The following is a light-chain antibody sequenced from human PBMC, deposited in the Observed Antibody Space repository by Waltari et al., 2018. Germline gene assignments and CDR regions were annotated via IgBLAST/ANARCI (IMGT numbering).Light chain of an antibody. CDR2: GVS. Sequence: QSALTQPASVSGSPGQSITISCTGTSSDIGGYKHVSWYQQHPGKAPKLMIYGVSNRPSGVSSRFAGSKAGNTASLTISGLQAEDEADYYCSSFASSSTWVFGGGTKLTVL. V-gene: IGLV2-14*03. CDR3: SSFASSSTWV. J-gene: IGLJ3*02. CDR1: SSDIGGYKH.